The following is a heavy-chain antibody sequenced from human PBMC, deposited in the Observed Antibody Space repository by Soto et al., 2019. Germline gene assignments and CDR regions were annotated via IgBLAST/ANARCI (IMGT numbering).Heavy chain of an antibody. V-gene: IGHV1-69*06. D-gene: IGHD3-22*01. Sequence: QVQLVQSGAAVKKPGSSVKLSCKASGDSFNTFAVTWVRQAPGQGLEWMGGIIPNFDTPNYAQKFQGRVTIIADKSTSTPYMELSSVRSEDTAVYCCARPCYDSSGYYLLDFDYWGQGTLVTVSS. CDR1: GDSFNTFA. J-gene: IGHJ4*02. CDR3: ARPCYDSSGYYLLDFDY. CDR2: IIPNFDTP.